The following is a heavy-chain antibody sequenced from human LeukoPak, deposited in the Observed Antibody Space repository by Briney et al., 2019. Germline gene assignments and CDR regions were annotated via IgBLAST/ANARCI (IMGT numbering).Heavy chain of an antibody. D-gene: IGHD3-22*01. CDR3: ASLSNPYYYDSSGYPPFDY. Sequence: ASVKVSCKASGYTFTSYYMHWVRQAPGQGLEWMGRINPTGGSTGYAQKFQGRVTMTRDMSTSTVYMELSSLRSEDTAVYYCASLSNPYYYDSSGYPPFDYWGQGTLVTVSS. CDR2: INPTGGST. J-gene: IGHJ4*02. CDR1: GYTFTSYY. V-gene: IGHV1-46*01.